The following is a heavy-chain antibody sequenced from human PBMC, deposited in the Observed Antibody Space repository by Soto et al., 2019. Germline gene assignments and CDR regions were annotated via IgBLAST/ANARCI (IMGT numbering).Heavy chain of an antibody. J-gene: IGHJ4*02. CDR3: ARSNWYSEY. CDR2: IYYNGNT. Sequence: QVQLQESGPGLVKHSETLSLICTVSGASISNHYWSWMRQPPGKGLEWNGYIYYNGNTKDNPSLKCRVPMSVDTAQNQSSLKLSSVTAADTAVYYCARSNWYSEYWGQGTLVTVSS. V-gene: IGHV4-59*11. D-gene: IGHD7-27*01. CDR1: GASISNHY.